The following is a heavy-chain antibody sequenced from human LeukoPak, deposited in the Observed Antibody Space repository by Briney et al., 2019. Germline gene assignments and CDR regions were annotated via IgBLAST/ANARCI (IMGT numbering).Heavy chain of an antibody. CDR2: IYYNGGT. D-gene: IGHD2-8*01. Sequence: PSETLSLTCTVSGGSISSSSYYWGWLRPPPGRGPEWIGIIYYNGGTYYSPSLTSRVTISVDTSKNQFSLKLSSVTAADTAVYYCARHHDTNGFSPFGPWGQGTLVTVSS. CDR3: ARHHDTNGFSPFGP. J-gene: IGHJ5*02. V-gene: IGHV4-39*01. CDR1: GGSISSSSYY.